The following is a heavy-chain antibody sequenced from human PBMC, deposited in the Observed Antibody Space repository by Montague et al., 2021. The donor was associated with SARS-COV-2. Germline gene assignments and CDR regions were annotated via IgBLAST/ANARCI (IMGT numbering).Heavy chain of an antibody. CDR2: VRSSGGSP. D-gene: IGHD1-26*01. V-gene: IGHV3-23*01. CDR3: AKDMWDLYYFDY. J-gene: IGHJ4*02. Sequence: SLRLSCAASGFIFSSFARSWVRQAPGKGLEWVSAVRSSGGSPNYADSVKGRFTIYRDNSNNMLYLQMNGLRAEDTAVYYCAKDMWDLYYFDYWGQGTLVTVSS. CDR1: GFIFSSFA.